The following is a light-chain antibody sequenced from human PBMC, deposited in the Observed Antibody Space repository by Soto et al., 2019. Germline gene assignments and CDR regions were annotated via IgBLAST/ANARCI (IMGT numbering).Light chain of an antibody. CDR3: SSYAGSNNLVI. CDR2: EVS. Sequence: QSVLTQPPSASGSPGQSVTISCTGTSSDVGGYKYVSWYQQHPGKAPKLMIYEVSKRPSGLPDRFSGSKSGNTASLTVSGLQAEDEADYYFSSYAGSNNLVIFGGGTKLTVL. V-gene: IGLV2-8*01. CDR1: SSDVGGYKY. J-gene: IGLJ2*01.